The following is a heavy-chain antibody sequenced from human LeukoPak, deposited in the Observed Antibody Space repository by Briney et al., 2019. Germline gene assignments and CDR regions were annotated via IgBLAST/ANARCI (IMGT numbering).Heavy chain of an antibody. CDR1: GGSLSSYH. CDR3: ARIKVVVVPAATVSFGAFDI. V-gene: IGHV4-34*01. CDR2: IKHSGST. Sequence: SVTLSLTCAVYGGSLSSYHWSWIRQPPGKGLEWIGEIKHSGSTNYNPSLKSRVTISVDTSKNQFSLKLRSVTAADTAVYYCARIKVVVVPAATVSFGAFDIWGQGTMVTVSS. D-gene: IGHD2-2*01. J-gene: IGHJ3*02.